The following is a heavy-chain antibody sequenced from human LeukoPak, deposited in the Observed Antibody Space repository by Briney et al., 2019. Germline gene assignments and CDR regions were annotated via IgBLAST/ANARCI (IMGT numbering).Heavy chain of an antibody. J-gene: IGHJ3*02. CDR1: GASFSDTTYY. V-gene: IGHV4-39*01. CDR2: IYFSET. Sequence: PSETLSLTCTVSGASFSDTTYYWAWFRQPPGKGLEWIASIYFSETKYNPSLKSRITISGDTSKNQFSLKLTSVTATDTAVYYCASPLKLVLSRGAFDIWGQGTMVSVSA. CDR3: ASPLKLVLSRGAFDI. D-gene: IGHD3-10*01.